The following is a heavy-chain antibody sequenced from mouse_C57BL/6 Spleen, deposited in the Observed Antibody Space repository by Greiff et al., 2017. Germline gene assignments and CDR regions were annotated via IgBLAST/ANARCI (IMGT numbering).Heavy chain of an antibody. Sequence: VQLQQPGAELVKPGASVKVSCKASGYTFTSYWMHWVKQRPGQGLEWIGRLHPSDSDTNYNQKFKGKATLTVDKSSTTAYMQLSILTSEDSAVYDVAQGPYGYGEFGYFDVWGTGTTGTVSS. CDR3: AQGPYGYGEFGYFDV. CDR2: LHPSDSDT. CDR1: GYTFTSYW. V-gene: IGHV1-74*01. D-gene: IGHD2-2*01. J-gene: IGHJ1*03.